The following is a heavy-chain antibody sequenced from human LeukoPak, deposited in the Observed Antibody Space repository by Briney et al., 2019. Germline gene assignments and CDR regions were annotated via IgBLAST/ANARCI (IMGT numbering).Heavy chain of an antibody. J-gene: IGHJ4*02. CDR3: AKDLFFCDSSGYYSDY. CDR1: GFTFSSYG. V-gene: IGHV3-33*06. Sequence: PGGSLRLSCAASGFTFSSYGMHWVRQAPGKGLEWVAVIWYDGSNKYYADSVKGRFTISRDNSKNTLYLQMNSLRAEDTAVYYCAKDLFFCDSSGYYSDYWGQGTLVTVSS. D-gene: IGHD3-22*01. CDR2: IWYDGSNK.